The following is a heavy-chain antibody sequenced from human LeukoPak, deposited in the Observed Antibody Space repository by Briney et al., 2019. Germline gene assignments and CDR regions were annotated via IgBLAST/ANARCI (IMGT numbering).Heavy chain of an antibody. J-gene: IGHJ4*02. CDR2: ISSSSSYI. D-gene: IGHD4-17*01. CDR1: GFTFSNYG. Sequence: GGSLRLSCAASGFTFSNYGMHWVRQAPGKGLEWVSSISSSSSYIYYADSVKGRFTISRDNAKNSLYLQMNSLRAEDTAVYYCARHDYGDYSDYWGQGTLVTVSS. CDR3: ARHDYGDYSDY. V-gene: IGHV3-21*01.